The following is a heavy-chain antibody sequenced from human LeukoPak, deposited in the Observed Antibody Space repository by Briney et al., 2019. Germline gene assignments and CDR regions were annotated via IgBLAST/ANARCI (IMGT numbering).Heavy chain of an antibody. CDR3: AKGYSSSWYYY. D-gene: IGHD6-13*01. CDR2: IYYSGST. Sequence: SETLSLTCTVSGGSISSYYWSWIRQPPGKGLEWIGYIYYSGSTNYNPSLKSRVTISVDTSKNQFSLKLSSVTAADTAVYYCAKGYSSSWYYYWGQGTLVTVPS. CDR1: GGSISSYY. J-gene: IGHJ4*02. V-gene: IGHV4-59*01.